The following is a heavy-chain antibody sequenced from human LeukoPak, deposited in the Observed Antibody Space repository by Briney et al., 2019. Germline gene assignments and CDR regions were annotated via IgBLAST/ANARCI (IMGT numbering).Heavy chain of an antibody. J-gene: IGHJ4*02. D-gene: IGHD2-15*01. CDR2: IYYSGST. V-gene: IGHV4-39*07. CDR3: ARAVAATHWPRGALGR. Sequence: ASETLSLTCTVSGGSISSSSYYWGWIRQPPGKGLEWIGSIYYSGSTYYNPSLKSRVTISVDTSKNQFSLKLSSVTAADTAVYYYARAVAATHWPRGALGRWGQGTLVTVSS. CDR1: GGSISSSSYY.